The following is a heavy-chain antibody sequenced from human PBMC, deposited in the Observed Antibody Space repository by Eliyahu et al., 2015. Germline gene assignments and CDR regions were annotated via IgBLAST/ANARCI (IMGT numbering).Heavy chain of an antibody. D-gene: IGHD1-1*01. V-gene: IGHV3-30*01. CDR1: GIRFTSFS. CDR3: ATGLGFRTPLDH. CDR2: ISFDGSNR. Sequence: QGQLLESGGGVVQPGKSLRLSCTTSGIRFTSFSIHWVPPTPGRGLGWGAIISFDGSNRMYADSVKGRFTIARDNSKNTVFLQMDNLRTDDTALYHCATGLGFRTPLDHWGQGTLVTVSS. J-gene: IGHJ5*02.